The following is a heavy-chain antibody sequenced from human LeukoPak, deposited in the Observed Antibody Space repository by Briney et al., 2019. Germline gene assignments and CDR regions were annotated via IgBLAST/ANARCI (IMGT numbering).Heavy chain of an antibody. V-gene: IGHV4-59*01. CDR3: ARGAGKGNWFDP. J-gene: IGHJ5*02. CDR2: IYYSGST. CDR1: GGSIGSYY. D-gene: IGHD6-19*01. Sequence: PETLSLTCTVSGGSIGSYYWSWIRQPPGKGLEWIGYIYYSGSTNYNPSLKSRVTISVDTSKNQFSLKLSSVTAADTAVYYCARGAGKGNWFDPWGQGTLVTVSS.